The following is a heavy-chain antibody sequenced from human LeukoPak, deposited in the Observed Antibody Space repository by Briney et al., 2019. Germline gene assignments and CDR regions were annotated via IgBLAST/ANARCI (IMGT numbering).Heavy chain of an antibody. Sequence: GGSLRLSCAASGFTFSSYSMNWVRQAPGKGLEWVSYISSSSSTIYYADSVKGRFTISRDNAKNSLYLQMNSLRAEDTAVYYCARDTPYSGYDKDAFNIWGQGTMVTVSS. J-gene: IGHJ3*02. V-gene: IGHV3-48*01. CDR1: GFTFSSYS. CDR2: ISSSSSTI. D-gene: IGHD5-12*01. CDR3: ARDTPYSGYDKDAFNI.